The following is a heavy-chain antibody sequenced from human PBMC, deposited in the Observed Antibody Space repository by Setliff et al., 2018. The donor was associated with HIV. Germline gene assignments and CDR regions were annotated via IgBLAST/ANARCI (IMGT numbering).Heavy chain of an antibody. CDR1: GGSFSDYY. V-gene: IGHV4-34*01. D-gene: IGHD5-12*01. J-gene: IGHJ6*03. Sequence: ETLSLTCAVSGGSFSDYYWTWIRQSPGKGLEWIGEINHRGSTNYNPSLKSRVTVSVDTSKNQFSLKLSSVTAADTAVYYCARQGGYSGYGFYYYYYYMDVWGKGTTVTVSS. CDR3: ARQGGYSGYGFYYYYYYMDV. CDR2: INHRGST.